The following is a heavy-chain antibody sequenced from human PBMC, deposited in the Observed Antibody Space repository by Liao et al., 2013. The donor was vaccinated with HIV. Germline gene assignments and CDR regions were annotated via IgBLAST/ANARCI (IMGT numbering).Heavy chain of an antibody. CDR3: ARAGGAEYFYYYMEV. CDR2: IYHTGAT. J-gene: IGHJ6*03. Sequence: QLQLQESGPGLVKPSETLSLTCTVSGGSISSNSYYWGWIRQPPGKGLEWIGSIYHTGATSYNPSLSSRVTISLHSSMRHFSLEVTSMTAADTAVYYCARAGGAEYFYYYMEVWGKGTTVTVSS. V-gene: IGHV4-39*07. CDR1: GGSISSNSYY. D-gene: IGHD4-23*01.